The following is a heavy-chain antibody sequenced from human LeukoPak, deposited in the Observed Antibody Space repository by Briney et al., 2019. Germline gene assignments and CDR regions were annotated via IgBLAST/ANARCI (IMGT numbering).Heavy chain of an antibody. D-gene: IGHD4-17*01. CDR1: GGSTNTYF. Sequence: SETLSLTCTMSGGSTNTYFWSWIRQPPGKGLEWIGYIYYTGTTNYNPSLKSRVTISVDTSKNQFSLRLSSVTAADTAVYYCASKSSDHGELRFDYWGQGTLVTVSS. V-gene: IGHV4-59*01. CDR3: ASKSSDHGELRFDY. J-gene: IGHJ4*02. CDR2: IYYTGTT.